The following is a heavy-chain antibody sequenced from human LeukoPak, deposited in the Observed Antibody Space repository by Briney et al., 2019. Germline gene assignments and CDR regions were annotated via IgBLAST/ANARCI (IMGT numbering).Heavy chain of an antibody. CDR3: AKDSSSSGWYLDY. V-gene: IGHV3-9*01. CDR2: ISWNSGSI. CDR1: GFTFDDYA. Sequence: QAGGSLRLSCAASGFTFDDYAMPWVRQAPGKGLEWVSGISWNSGSIGYADSVKGRFTISRDNAKNSLYLQMNSLRAEDTALYYCAKDSSSSGWYLDYWGQGTLVTVSS. J-gene: IGHJ4*02. D-gene: IGHD6-19*01.